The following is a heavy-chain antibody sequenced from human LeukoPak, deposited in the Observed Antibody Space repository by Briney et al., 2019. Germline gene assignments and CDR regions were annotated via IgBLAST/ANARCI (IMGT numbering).Heavy chain of an antibody. V-gene: IGHV3-48*01. Sequence: PGGSLRLSCAASGFTFSSYSMNWVRQASGKGLEWVSYISSSSSTIYYADSVKGRFTISRDNAKNSLYLQMNSLRAEDTAVYYCATEMATIDYWGQGTLVTVSS. CDR3: ATEMATIDY. J-gene: IGHJ4*02. CDR2: ISSSSSTI. D-gene: IGHD5-24*01. CDR1: GFTFSSYS.